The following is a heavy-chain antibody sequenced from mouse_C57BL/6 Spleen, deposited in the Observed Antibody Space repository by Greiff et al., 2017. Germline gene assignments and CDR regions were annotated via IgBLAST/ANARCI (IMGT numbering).Heavy chain of an antibody. Sequence: VQLKESGAELVKPGASVKLSCTASGFNIKDYYMHWVKQRTEQGLEWIGRIDPEDGDTKYAPKFQGKATITADTSSNTAYLQLSSLTSEDTAVYYCARERDYYGNFYYAMDYWGQGTSVTVSS. J-gene: IGHJ4*01. D-gene: IGHD2-1*01. CDR1: GFNIKDYY. CDR3: ARERDYYGNFYYAMDY. CDR2: IDPEDGDT. V-gene: IGHV14-2*01.